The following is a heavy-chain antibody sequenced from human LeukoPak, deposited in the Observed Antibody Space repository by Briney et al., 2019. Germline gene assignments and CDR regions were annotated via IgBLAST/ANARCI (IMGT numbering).Heavy chain of an antibody. Sequence: GGSLRLSCVASVFTFGKYWMSWVRQAPWKGLEWVANIKLDGSEKNYEDSVKGRFTISRDNTKNSLYLQMNSLRVEDTAVFYCARDQYDTWSRRGNFDSWGQGTLVIVSS. V-gene: IGHV3-7*03. CDR2: IKLDGSEK. J-gene: IGHJ4*02. CDR3: ARDQYDTWSRRGNFDS. D-gene: IGHD3-3*01. CDR1: VFTFGKYW.